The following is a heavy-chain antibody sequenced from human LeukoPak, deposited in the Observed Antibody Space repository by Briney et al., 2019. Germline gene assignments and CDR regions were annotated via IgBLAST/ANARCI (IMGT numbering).Heavy chain of an antibody. CDR3: ARGASGWYSYDFGVYYFDY. CDR1: GYTFTGYY. J-gene: IGHJ4*02. CDR2: INPNSGGT. D-gene: IGHD6-19*01. Sequence: ASVKVSCKASGYTFTGYYMHWVRQAPGQGPEWMGWINPNSGGTSYAQKFQGRVTMTRDTSISTAYMELSRLRSDDTAVYYCARGASGWYSYDFGVYYFDYWGQGTLVTVSS. V-gene: IGHV1-2*02.